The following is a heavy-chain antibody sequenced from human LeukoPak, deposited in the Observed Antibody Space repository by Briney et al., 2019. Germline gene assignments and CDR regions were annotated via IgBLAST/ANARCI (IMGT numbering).Heavy chain of an antibody. J-gene: IGHJ6*02. CDR2: INHSGST. Sequence: SETLSLTCAVYGGSFSGYYWSWIRQPPGKGLEWIGEINHSGSTNYNPSLKSRVTTSVDTSKNQFSLKLSSVTAADTAVYYCARLDIVVVPAAIRYYYYGMDVWGQGTTVTVSS. CDR3: ARLDIVVVPAAIRYYYYGMDV. D-gene: IGHD2-2*02. V-gene: IGHV4-34*01. CDR1: GGSFSGYY.